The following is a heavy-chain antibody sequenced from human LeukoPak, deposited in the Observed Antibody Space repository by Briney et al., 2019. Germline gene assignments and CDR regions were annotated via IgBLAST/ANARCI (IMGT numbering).Heavy chain of an antibody. D-gene: IGHD3-22*01. CDR3: ARGLYDRSGYFDPFDY. Sequence: PGGSLRLSCEASGFTFSSYAIYWVRQAPGKGLKYVSAISSNGARTYYANSVKGRFTISRDNSRNTVYLQMGSLRAEDMAVYVCARGLYDRSGYFDPFDYWGQGNLVTVSS. V-gene: IGHV3-64*01. CDR1: GFTFSSYA. J-gene: IGHJ4*02. CDR2: ISSNGART.